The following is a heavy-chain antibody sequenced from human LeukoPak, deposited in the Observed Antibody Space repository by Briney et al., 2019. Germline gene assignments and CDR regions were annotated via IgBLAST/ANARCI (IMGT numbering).Heavy chain of an antibody. J-gene: IGHJ4*02. CDR3: AITLRYFDWLLCYIDY. V-gene: IGHV1-69*06. CDR1: GGTFSSYA. CDR2: IIPIFGTA. D-gene: IGHD3-9*01. Sequence: SVKVSCKASGGTFSSYAISWVRQAPGQGLEWMGGIIPIFGTANYAQKFQGRVTITADKSTSTAYMELSSLRSEDTAVYYCAITLRYFDWLLCYIDYWGQGTLVTVSS.